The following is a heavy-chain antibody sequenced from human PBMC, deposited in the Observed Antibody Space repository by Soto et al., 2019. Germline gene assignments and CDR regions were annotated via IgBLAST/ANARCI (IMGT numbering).Heavy chain of an antibody. CDR2: MYYSGYS. Sequence: SETLSLTCTVSGDSISSGDYYWSWIRQPPGKGLEWIGDMYYSGYSNYNPSLKSRLAMSIDTSKTQFSLDLNSVTAEDTAVYYCARGLYYYDSSGSYPSYFDSWGQGTLVTVSS. CDR1: GDSISSGDYY. CDR3: ARGLYYYDSSGSYPSYFDS. J-gene: IGHJ4*02. V-gene: IGHV4-30-4*01. D-gene: IGHD3-22*01.